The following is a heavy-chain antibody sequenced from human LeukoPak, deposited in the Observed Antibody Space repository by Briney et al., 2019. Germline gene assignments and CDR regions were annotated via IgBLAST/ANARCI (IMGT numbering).Heavy chain of an antibody. CDR1: GFTFGTYW. V-gene: IGHV3-7*01. Sequence: GGSLRLSCAASGFTFGTYWMHWVRKAPGKGLEWVANIKQGGSEEYYVDSVEGRFSISRDNSKNSLYLQMDSLRAEDTAVYFCTRGGSGSYYNTYYNGLDAWGQGTKVTVSS. CDR3: TRGGSGSYYNTYYNGLDA. J-gene: IGHJ6*02. D-gene: IGHD3-10*01. CDR2: IKQGGSEE.